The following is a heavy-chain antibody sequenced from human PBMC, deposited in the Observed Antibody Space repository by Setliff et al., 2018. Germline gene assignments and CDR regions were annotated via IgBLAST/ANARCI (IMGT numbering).Heavy chain of an antibody. J-gene: IGHJ4*02. CDR1: GGIIYDHW. D-gene: IGHD3-3*01. CDR3: ARERQGGFLEWAPFDS. Sequence: SETLSLTCSVSGGIIYDHWWTWIRQPASAGLEWIGRIYSDGSADYNPSLRSRVTISVDKSKNQFFLKLTSMTAADTALYFCARERQGGFLEWAPFDSWGQGVVVTVSS. V-gene: IGHV4-4*07. CDR2: IYSDGSA.